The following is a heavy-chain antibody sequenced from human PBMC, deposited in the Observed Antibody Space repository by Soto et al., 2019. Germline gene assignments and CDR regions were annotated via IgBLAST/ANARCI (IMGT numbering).Heavy chain of an antibody. CDR1: DFTFSIYA. Sequence: SGALVVSCAASDFTFSIYAMSWVRQAPGKGLDWVSAISGSGGSTYYADSVKGRFTISRDNSKNTLYLQMNSLRAEDTAVYYCAKDLGYYDFWSGTDYWGQGTLVTVSS. V-gene: IGHV3-23*01. J-gene: IGHJ4*02. CDR3: AKDLGYYDFWSGTDY. D-gene: IGHD3-3*01. CDR2: ISGSGGST.